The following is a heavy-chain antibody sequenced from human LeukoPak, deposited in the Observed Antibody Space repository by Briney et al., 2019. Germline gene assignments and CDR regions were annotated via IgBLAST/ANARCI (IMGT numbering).Heavy chain of an antibody. CDR2: INPNGGGT. J-gene: IGHJ4*02. Sequence: GASVTVSCKASGYTFTANYIHRVRQAPGQGLEWMGWINPNGGGTNYAQKFQGWVTMTRDTSISTLYMELSRLKSDDTAVYYCARGFGSSWFHYWGQGTLVTVSS. CDR1: GYTFTANY. V-gene: IGHV1-2*04. CDR3: ARGFGSSWFHY. D-gene: IGHD6-13*01.